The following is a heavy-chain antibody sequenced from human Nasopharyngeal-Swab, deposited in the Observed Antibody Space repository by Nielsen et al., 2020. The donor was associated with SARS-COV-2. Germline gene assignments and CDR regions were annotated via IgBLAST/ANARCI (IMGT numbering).Heavy chain of an antibody. V-gene: IGHV1-18*01. Sequence: VKVSCKASGYTFTSYGISWVRQAPGQGLEWMGWISAYNGNTNYAQKLQGRVTMTTDTSTSTAYMELRSLRSDDTAVYYCASADIVVVPAASSRHYYYYGMDVWGQGTTVTVSS. CDR1: GYTFTSYG. J-gene: IGHJ6*02. CDR3: ASADIVVVPAASSRHYYYYGMDV. D-gene: IGHD2-2*01. CDR2: ISAYNGNT.